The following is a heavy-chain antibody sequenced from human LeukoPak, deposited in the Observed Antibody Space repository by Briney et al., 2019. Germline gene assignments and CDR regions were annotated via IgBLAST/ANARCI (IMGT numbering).Heavy chain of an antibody. D-gene: IGHD2-15*01. Sequence: PGGSLRLSCEASGFTFSSYTLTWVRQAPGKGLEWVSSISSSNGYIYYADSVKGRFTISRDNAKSSLFLRMNSLRDEDTAVYYCAKPLTGGGSCPPFDSWGQGTLVTVSS. CDR1: GFTFSSYT. CDR2: ISSSNGYI. CDR3: AKPLTGGGSCPPFDS. J-gene: IGHJ4*02. V-gene: IGHV3-21*04.